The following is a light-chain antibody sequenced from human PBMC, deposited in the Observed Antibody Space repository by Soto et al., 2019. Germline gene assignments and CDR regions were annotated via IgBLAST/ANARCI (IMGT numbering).Light chain of an antibody. CDR1: TGAVTSGHY. Sequence: QAVVTQEPSLTVSPGGTVTLTCGSSTGAVTSGHYPYWFQQKPGQARRTLIYDTSNKHSWTPARFSGSLVGGKAALTLSGAQPEDEADYYCLLSYSGTRVFGGGTKVTVL. CDR2: DTS. V-gene: IGLV7-46*01. CDR3: LLSYSGTRV. J-gene: IGLJ2*01.